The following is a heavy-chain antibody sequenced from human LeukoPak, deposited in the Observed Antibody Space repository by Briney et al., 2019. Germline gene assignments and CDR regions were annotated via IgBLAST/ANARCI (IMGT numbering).Heavy chain of an antibody. Sequence: GESLKISCKSSGYSFTSYWIGWVRQMPGKGLEWMGIIYPGDSDTKYSPSFQGHVTISADKSISTAYLQWSSLKASDTAMYYCARGSLASSGGSFFDYWGQGTLVTVSS. CDR1: GYSFTSYW. V-gene: IGHV5-51*01. CDR3: ARGSLASSGGSFFDY. CDR2: IYPGDSDT. J-gene: IGHJ4*03. D-gene: IGHD2-15*01.